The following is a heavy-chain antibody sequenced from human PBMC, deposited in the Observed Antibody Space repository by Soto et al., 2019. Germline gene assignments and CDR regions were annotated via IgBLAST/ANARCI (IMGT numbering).Heavy chain of an antibody. J-gene: IGHJ4*02. CDR3: ARGRGAAADYLDF. V-gene: IGHV3-11*05. Sequence: QVQLVESGGGLVKPGGSLRLSCAVSGFTFSDYYMTWIRQAPGKGLEWVSYISSSTSHTNYADSVQGRFTISRDNAKNALFLQMNSLRAEDTAVYYCARGRGAAADYLDFWGQGTLVTVSS. D-gene: IGHD6-13*01. CDR2: ISSSTSHT. CDR1: GFTFSDYY.